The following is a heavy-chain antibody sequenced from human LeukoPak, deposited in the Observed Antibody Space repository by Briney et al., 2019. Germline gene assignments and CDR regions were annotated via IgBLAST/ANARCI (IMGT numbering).Heavy chain of an antibody. V-gene: IGHV3-23*01. J-gene: IGHJ4*02. Sequence: PGGSLRLSCAACGFTFNSYAMSWVRQGPGKGLEWVSAISPGGSDTYYADSVRGRFTISRDNSKNTLYLQMSSLRAEDSAVYYCAKRGGYETMAAFDYWGQGTLVTVSS. CDR2: ISPGGSDT. D-gene: IGHD3-10*01. CDR1: GFTFNSYA. CDR3: AKRGGYETMAAFDY.